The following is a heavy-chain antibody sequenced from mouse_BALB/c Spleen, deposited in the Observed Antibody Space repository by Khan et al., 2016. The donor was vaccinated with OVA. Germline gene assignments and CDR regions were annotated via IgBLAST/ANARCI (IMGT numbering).Heavy chain of an antibody. CDR2: IDPFSGDT. J-gene: IGHJ3*01. CDR1: GYSFTSYY. V-gene: IGHV1S135*01. D-gene: IGHD2-2*01. CDR3: TRHGYVAWFTY. Sequence: IQLVQSGPELMKPGASGKISWKASGYSFTSYYIHWVKQSHGKSLEWIGYIDPFSGDTTYNQKFKGMATLTVDKSSSTAYIHLSNLTSEDSAVYYCTRHGYVAWFTYWGQGTLVTVSA.